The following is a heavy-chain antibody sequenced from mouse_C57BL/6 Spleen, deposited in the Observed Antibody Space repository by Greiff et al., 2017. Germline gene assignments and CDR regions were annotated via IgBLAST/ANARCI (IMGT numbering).Heavy chain of an antibody. CDR3: ARDGSSSWFAY. D-gene: IGHD1-1*01. V-gene: IGHV1-80*01. Sequence: QVQLQQSGAELVKPGASVKISCKASGYAFSSYWMNWVKQRPGKGLEWIGQFYPGDGDTNYNGKFKGKATLTADKSSSTAYMQLSSLTSEDSAVYFCARDGSSSWFAYWGQGTLVTVSA. J-gene: IGHJ3*01. CDR1: GYAFSSYW. CDR2: FYPGDGDT.